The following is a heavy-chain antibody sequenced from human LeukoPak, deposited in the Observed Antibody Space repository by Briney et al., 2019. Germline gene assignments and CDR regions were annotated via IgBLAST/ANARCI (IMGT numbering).Heavy chain of an antibody. CDR2: IYPGDSDT. J-gene: IGHJ5*02. CDR1: GYSFTSYW. D-gene: IGHD2-15*01. V-gene: IGHV5-51*01. CDR3: VRRYCSGGSCYGGFDP. Sequence: GESLKISCKGSGYSFTSYWIGWVRQMPGKGLEWMGIIYPGDSDTRYSPSFQGQVTISADKSISTAYLQWSSLKASDTAMYYCVRRYCSGGSCYGGFDPWGQGTLVTVSS.